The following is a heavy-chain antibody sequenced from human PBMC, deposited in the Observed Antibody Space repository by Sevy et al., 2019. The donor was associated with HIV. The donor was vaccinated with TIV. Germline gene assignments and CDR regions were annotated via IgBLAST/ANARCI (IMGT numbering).Heavy chain of an antibody. V-gene: IGHV3-23*01. J-gene: IGHJ6*02. CDR3: AKRYSGTMAPPYFYYGLDV. Sequence: GGSLRLSCAASGFTFTTYAMTWVRQAPGKGLQWVSAISGSGGSTYYADSVEGRFTISRDNSKSTLYLQMNSLTPEDTAVYYCAKRYSGTMAPPYFYYGLDVWGQGTTVTVSS. CDR1: GFTFTTYA. D-gene: IGHD5-12*01. CDR2: ISGSGGST.